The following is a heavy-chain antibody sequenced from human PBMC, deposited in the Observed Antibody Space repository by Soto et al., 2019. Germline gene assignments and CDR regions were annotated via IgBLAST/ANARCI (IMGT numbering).Heavy chain of an antibody. CDR1: GGTFSNYA. CDR2: IIPLTDTP. CDR3: AIGPRNSWTCDF. D-gene: IGHD6-13*01. Sequence: QVQVVQSGAEVKKPGSSVKVSCKASGGTFSNYAISWVRQAPGHGLEWVGGIIPLTDTPVYAQTVQGRLTITADEITSAAYMELSSLRSDDTAVYYCAIGPRNSWTCDFWGQGTLVTVSS. J-gene: IGHJ4*02. V-gene: IGHV1-69*01.